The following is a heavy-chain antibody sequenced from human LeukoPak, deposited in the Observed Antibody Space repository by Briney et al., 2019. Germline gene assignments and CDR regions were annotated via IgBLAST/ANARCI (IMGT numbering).Heavy chain of an antibody. J-gene: IGHJ5*02. Sequence: SQTLSLTCTVSGGSISSGDYYWSWIRQPPGKGLEWIAYMYYSGSTYYNPSLKSRVTMSADTSKNQLSLKLSSVTAADTAVYYCARAYYYDSRIDPWGQGILVTVSS. CDR3: ARAYYYDSRIDP. CDR2: MYYSGST. D-gene: IGHD3-22*01. V-gene: IGHV4-30-4*01. CDR1: GGSISSGDYY.